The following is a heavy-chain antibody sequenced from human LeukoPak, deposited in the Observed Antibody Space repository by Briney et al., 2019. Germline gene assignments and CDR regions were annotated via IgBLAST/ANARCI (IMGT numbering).Heavy chain of an antibody. CDR2: INPSGGST. J-gene: IGHJ4*02. CDR1: GYTFTSYY. V-gene: IGHV1-46*01. Sequence: GASVKVSCKASGYTFTSYYMHWVRQAPGQGLEWMGIINPSGGSTSYAQKFQGRVTMTRDTSTSTVYMELSSLRSEDTAVYYCARDGIAAAGIPYYFDYWGQGTLVTVSS. CDR3: ARDGIAAAGIPYYFDY. D-gene: IGHD6-13*01.